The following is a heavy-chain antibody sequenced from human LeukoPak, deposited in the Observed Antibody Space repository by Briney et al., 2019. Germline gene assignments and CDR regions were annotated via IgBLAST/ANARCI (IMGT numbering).Heavy chain of an antibody. D-gene: IGHD7-27*01. CDR3: AKDGGLWVSAHWGDS. V-gene: IGHV3-23*01. Sequence: GGSLRLSCTASGFTFSSYTMSWVRQAPGKGRKWVSTITTGGPNTYYADSVKGRFTVSRDDSKNTLYLQMNSLRAEDTAVYYCAKDGGLWVSAHWGDSWGRGTLVTVSS. CDR2: ITTGGPNT. CDR1: GFTFSSYT. J-gene: IGHJ4*02.